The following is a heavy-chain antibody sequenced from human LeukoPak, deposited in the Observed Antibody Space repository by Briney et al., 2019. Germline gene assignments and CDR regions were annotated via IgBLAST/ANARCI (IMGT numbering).Heavy chain of an antibody. CDR2: ISSNGGST. CDR3: ARDLRPDYGDYLGGAPDAFDI. CDR1: GFTFSSYA. Sequence: GGSLRLSCAASGFTFSSYAMHWVRQAPGRGLEYVSAISSNGGSTYYANSVKGRFTISRDNSKNTLYLQMGSLRAEDMAVYYCARDLRPDYGDYLGGAPDAFDIWGQGTMVTVSS. V-gene: IGHV3-64*01. D-gene: IGHD4-17*01. J-gene: IGHJ3*02.